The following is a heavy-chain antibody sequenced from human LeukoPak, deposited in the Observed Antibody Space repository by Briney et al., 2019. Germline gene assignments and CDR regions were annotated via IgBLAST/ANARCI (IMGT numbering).Heavy chain of an antibody. Sequence: GESLKISCKGSGYSFTSYWIGWVRQMPGKGLEWMGIIYPGDSETRYSPSFQGQVTISADKSSSTAYLQLSSLEASDTAMYYCARLSVAGSLSFDYWGQGTLVTVSS. J-gene: IGHJ4*02. CDR2: IYPGDSET. CDR1: GYSFTSYW. V-gene: IGHV5-51*01. D-gene: IGHD6-19*01. CDR3: ARLSVAGSLSFDY.